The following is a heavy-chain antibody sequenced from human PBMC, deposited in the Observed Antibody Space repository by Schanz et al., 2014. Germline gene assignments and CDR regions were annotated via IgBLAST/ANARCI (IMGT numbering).Heavy chain of an antibody. D-gene: IGHD2-2*01. CDR1: GLTFSDYY. Sequence: QVQLVESGGGLVKPGGSLRLSCAASGLTFSDYYMSWIRQAPGKGLEWVSYISSSSSYTNYADSVKGRFTISRDNAKNSLYLQMNSLRAEDTAVYYCASSRTRYCSSTSCVPGAFDFWGQGTLVTVSS. CDR3: ASSRTRYCSSTSCVPGAFDF. V-gene: IGHV3-11*05. CDR2: ISSSSSYT. J-gene: IGHJ3*01.